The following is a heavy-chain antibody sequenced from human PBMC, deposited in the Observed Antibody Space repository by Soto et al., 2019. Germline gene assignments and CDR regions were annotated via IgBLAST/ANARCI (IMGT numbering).Heavy chain of an antibody. CDR2: ISGSGGST. D-gene: IGHD6-13*01. CDR1: GFTFSSYA. J-gene: IGHJ4*02. CDR3: AKGGQQLGGGYFDY. V-gene: IGHV3-23*01. Sequence: EVQLLESGGGLVQPGGSLRLSCAASGFTFSSYAMSWVRQAPGKGLEWVSAISGSGGSTYYADSVKGRFTISRDNSKNTRYLQMHSLRDEDTAVYYWAKGGQQLGGGYFDYWGQGTLVTVSS.